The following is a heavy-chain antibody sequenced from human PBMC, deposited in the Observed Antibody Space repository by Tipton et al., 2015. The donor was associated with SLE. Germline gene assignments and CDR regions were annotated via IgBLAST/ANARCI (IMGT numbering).Heavy chain of an antibody. D-gene: IGHD1-14*01. Sequence: LRLSCTVSGGSLRSGSYHWSWIRQPAGKGLEWIGRIHASGSTHYNPSLKSRVSISVDTSKNQFSLNLSSVTAADTAVYYCARDGLGSCYMDVWGKGTTGTVAS. CDR1: GGSLRSGSYH. CDR2: IHASGST. V-gene: IGHV4-61*02. J-gene: IGHJ6*03. CDR3: ARDGLGSCYMDV.